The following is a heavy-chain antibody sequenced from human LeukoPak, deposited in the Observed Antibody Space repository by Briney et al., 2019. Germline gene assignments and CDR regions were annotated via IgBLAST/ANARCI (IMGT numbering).Heavy chain of an antibody. J-gene: IGHJ4*02. CDR2: VFATGSA. Sequence: SETLSLTCTVSGASLTNPTYYQWTWIRQPPGKGLELIGKVFATGSAIVNSSLTSRVTISLDTSNSQFSLKLRSVTAEDSAVYYRARFRSGGFYFFDSWGQGALVTVSS. CDR3: ARFRSGGFYFFDS. D-gene: IGHD4-23*01. CDR1: GASLTNPTYY. V-gene: IGHV4-61*01.